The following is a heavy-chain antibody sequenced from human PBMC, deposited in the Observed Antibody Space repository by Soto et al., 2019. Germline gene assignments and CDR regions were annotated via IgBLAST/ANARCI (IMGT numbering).Heavy chain of an antibody. CDR1: GGSFSGYY. CDR3: ARGRRYYYGSGSYPDY. J-gene: IGHJ4*02. CDR2: INHSGST. V-gene: IGHV4-34*01. Sequence: SETLSLTCAVYGGSFSGYYWSWIRQPPGKGLEWIGEINHSGSTNYNPSLKSRVTISVDTSKNQFSLKLSSVTAADTAVYYCARGRRYYYGSGSYPDYWGQGTLVTVSS. D-gene: IGHD3-10*01.